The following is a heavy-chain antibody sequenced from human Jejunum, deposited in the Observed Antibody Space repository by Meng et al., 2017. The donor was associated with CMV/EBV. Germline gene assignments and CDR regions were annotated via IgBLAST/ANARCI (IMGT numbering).Heavy chain of an antibody. CDR2: INPNTGDT. J-gene: IGHJ4*02. D-gene: IGHD1-26*01. CDR1: EYTFTDYY. CDR3: AKDGGSYLDYYFDY. Sequence: KASEYTFTDYYVQWVRQAPGQGLEWMGWINPNTGDTNYAQKFQGRVTMTRDMSINTVYMELTRLRSDDTAVYYCAKDGGSYLDYYFDYWGQGTLVTVSS. V-gene: IGHV1-2*02.